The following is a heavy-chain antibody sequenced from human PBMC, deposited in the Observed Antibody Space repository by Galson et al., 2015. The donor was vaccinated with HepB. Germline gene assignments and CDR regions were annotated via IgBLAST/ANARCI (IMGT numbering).Heavy chain of an antibody. CDR3: ARDRHPNPRYWDQHDY. D-gene: IGHD1-26*01. J-gene: IGHJ4*02. CDR2: ISAYNGNT. V-gene: IGHV1-18*01. CDR1: GYTFTSYG. Sequence: SVKVSCKASGYTFTSYGISWVRQAPGQGLEWMGWISAYNGNTNYAQKNQGRVTMTTDTSTSTAYMELRSLRSDDTAVYYCARDRHPNPRYWDQHDYWGQGTLVTVSS.